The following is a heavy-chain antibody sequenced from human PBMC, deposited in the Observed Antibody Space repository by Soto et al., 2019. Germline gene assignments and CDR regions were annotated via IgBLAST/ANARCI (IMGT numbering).Heavy chain of an antibody. CDR2: ISFDGRIK. CDR3: ASDVRHCSRDDGWA. Sequence: QVQLVESGGGVVQPGRSLRLSCAASGFTFSSYAMHWVRQAPGKGLEWVTVISFDGRIKYYPESVKDRFTISRDNSKNILYLQMNSLRPDDTGSYYLASDVRHCSRDDGWAWGQGTLVTVSS. V-gene: IGHV3-30*04. D-gene: IGHD2-2*01. J-gene: IGHJ4*02. CDR1: GFTFSSYA.